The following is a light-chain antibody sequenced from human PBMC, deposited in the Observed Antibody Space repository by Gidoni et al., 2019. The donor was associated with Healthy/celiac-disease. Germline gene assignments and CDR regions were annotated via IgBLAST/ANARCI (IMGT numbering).Light chain of an antibody. CDR2: DAS. CDR3: QQRSNWPPLLT. J-gene: IGKJ4*01. V-gene: IGKV3-11*01. Sequence: EVMLTPSPATLSSSPGERTTLSSRASQSVSSYVSWYQQKPGQATRLLIYDASNRATGIPARFSGSGSGTDFTLTISSLEPEDFAVYYCQQRSNWPPLLTFGGGTKVEIK. CDR1: QSVSSY.